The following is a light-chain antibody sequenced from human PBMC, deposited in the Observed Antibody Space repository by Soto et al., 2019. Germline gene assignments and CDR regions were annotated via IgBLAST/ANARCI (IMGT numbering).Light chain of an antibody. CDR3: QQTYSTPRA. J-gene: IGKJ2*01. V-gene: IGKV1-39*01. Sequence: DIQMTQSPSSLSASVGDRVTVTCRASQSISSYLNWYQQKPGKAPKLLIYGASSLHSGVPSRFGGSGSGTDFTLNISSLQPEDFATYFCQQTYSTPRAFGQGTKLEI. CDR1: QSISSY. CDR2: GAS.